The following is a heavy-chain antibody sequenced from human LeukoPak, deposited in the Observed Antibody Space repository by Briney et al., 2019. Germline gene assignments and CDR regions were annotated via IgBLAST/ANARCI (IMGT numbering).Heavy chain of an antibody. Sequence: AGGSLRLSCAASGFTFSNAWMSWVRQAPGKGLEWVGRIKSKTDGGTTDYAAPVKGRFTISRDDSKNTLYLQMNSLKTEDTAVYYCTTEGPPRREIWFGELFYYMDVWGKGTTVTVSS. CDR3: TTEGPPRREIWFGELFYYMDV. CDR1: GFTFSNAW. J-gene: IGHJ6*03. CDR2: IKSKTDGGTT. V-gene: IGHV3-15*01. D-gene: IGHD3-10*01.